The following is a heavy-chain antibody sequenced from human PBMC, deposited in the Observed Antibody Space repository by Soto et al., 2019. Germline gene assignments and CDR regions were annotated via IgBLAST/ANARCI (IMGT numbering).Heavy chain of an antibody. CDR3: AKADSNYAGRFSYYYMDV. CDR1: GYIFTAYA. J-gene: IGHJ6*03. Sequence: ASVKVSCKASGYIFTAYAMHWVRQAPGQRLEWMGWINAGNGDTKYSQKMQGRVTFTRDTSASTAYMELRNLRSDDTAVYYCAKADSNYAGRFSYYYMDVWGNGTLVTVSS. V-gene: IGHV1-3*01. CDR2: INAGNGDT. D-gene: IGHD4-4*01.